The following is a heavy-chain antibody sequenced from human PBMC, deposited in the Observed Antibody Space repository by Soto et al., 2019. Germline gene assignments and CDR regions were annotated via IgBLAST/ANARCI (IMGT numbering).Heavy chain of an antibody. Sequence: GGSLRLSCAASGFTFSSYAMSWVRQAPGKGLEWVSAISGSGGSTYYADSVKGRFTISRDNSKNTLYLQMNSLTAEGTAVYYCAKLSSSWYVDYWGQGTLVTVSS. J-gene: IGHJ4*02. D-gene: IGHD6-13*01. CDR1: GFTFSSYA. V-gene: IGHV3-23*01. CDR3: AKLSSSWYVDY. CDR2: ISGSGGST.